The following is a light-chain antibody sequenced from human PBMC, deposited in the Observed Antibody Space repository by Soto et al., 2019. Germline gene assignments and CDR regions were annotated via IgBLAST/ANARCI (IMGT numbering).Light chain of an antibody. V-gene: IGLV2-18*02. J-gene: IGLJ1*01. CDR3: SSYTSSNTYV. Sequence: QSALTQPPSVSGSPGQSVTISCTGTGSDVGSYNRVSWYQQPPGTAPKLMIYAVSNRPSGVPDRFSGSKSGNTASLTISGLQAEDEADYYCSSYTSSNTYVFGTGTKLTVL. CDR2: AVS. CDR1: GSDVGSYNR.